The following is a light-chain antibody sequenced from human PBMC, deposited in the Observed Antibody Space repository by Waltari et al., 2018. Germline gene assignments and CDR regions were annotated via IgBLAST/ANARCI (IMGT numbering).Light chain of an antibody. CDR1: QDISFY. CDR2: ESS. J-gene: IGKJ4*01. Sequence: DIQMTQSPSSLSASVGDRVNIPCQASQDISFYLNWYQQKPGKAPKLLISESSNLATGVPSRFSGSRSGTHFTFTISSLQPEDVASYYCQQYDNLPSVAFGGGTKVEL. V-gene: IGKV1-33*01. CDR3: QQYDNLPSVA.